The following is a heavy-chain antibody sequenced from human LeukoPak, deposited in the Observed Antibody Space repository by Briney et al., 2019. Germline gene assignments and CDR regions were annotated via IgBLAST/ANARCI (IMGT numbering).Heavy chain of an antibody. CDR2: INPNSGGT. CDR1: GYTFTNYY. D-gene: IGHD3-22*01. J-gene: IGHJ4*02. Sequence: GASVKVSCKASGYTFTNYYMHWVRQAPGQGLEWMGWINPNSGGTNYAQKFQVRVTMTRDTSITTAYMELSSLRSDDTAVYYCATDYYDSGGYLAPFDYWGQGTLVTVSS. V-gene: IGHV1-2*02. CDR3: ATDYYDSGGYLAPFDY.